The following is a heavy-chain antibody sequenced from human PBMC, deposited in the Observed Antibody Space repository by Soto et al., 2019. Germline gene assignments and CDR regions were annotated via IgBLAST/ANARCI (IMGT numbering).Heavy chain of an antibody. Sequence: SVAVSCKASGGTVSMYGFSWLLQAPGKGPEWIGGIIPILTTPNYAQRFQGRVTIVADESTTTVYMELSSLKFEDTAVYYCATSVGIAPTGEDGMDVWGQGTSVTVSS. V-gene: IGHV1-69*13. J-gene: IGHJ6*02. D-gene: IGHD2-8*02. CDR3: ATSVGIAPTGEDGMDV. CDR2: IIPILTTP. CDR1: GGTVSMYG.